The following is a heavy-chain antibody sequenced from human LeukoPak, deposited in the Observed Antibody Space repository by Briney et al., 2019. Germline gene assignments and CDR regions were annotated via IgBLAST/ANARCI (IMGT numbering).Heavy chain of an antibody. J-gene: IGHJ3*02. Sequence: SETLSLTCTVTGGSISSGGYYWSWIRQHPGKGLEWIGYIYYSGSTYYNPSLKSRVTISVDTSKNQLSLKLSSVTAADTAVYYCARDYYGSGSYDIWGQGTMVTVSS. CDR1: GGSISSGGYY. CDR3: ARDYYGSGSYDI. V-gene: IGHV4-31*03. D-gene: IGHD3-10*01. CDR2: IYYSGST.